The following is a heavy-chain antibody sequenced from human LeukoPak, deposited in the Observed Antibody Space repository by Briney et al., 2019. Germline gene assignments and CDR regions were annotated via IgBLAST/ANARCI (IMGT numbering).Heavy chain of an antibody. CDR2: ISGSGGST. V-gene: IGHV3-23*01. J-gene: IGHJ4*02. Sequence: GGSLRLSCAASGFTFSSYAMSWVRQAPGKGLEWVSAISGSGGSTYYADSVKGRFTISRDNSKNTLYLQMNSLRAEDTAVYYFATTGVDSSGYYGYWGQGTLVTVSS. CDR3: ATTGVDSSGYYGY. CDR1: GFTFSSYA. D-gene: IGHD3-22*01.